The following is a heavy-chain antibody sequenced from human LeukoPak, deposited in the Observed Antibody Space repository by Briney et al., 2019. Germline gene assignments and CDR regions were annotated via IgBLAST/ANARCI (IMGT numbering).Heavy chain of an antibody. J-gene: IGHJ3*02. Sequence: SGPTLVKPTQTRTLTCTFSGFSLSTSGVGVGWIWQPPGKGLEWIGTIYHSGSTHYNPSLKSRVTISVDTSKNQFSLRLSSVTAADTAVYYCARVGNGDFYDAFDIWGQGTMVTVSS. CDR1: GFSLSTSGV. CDR3: ARVGNGDFYDAFDI. CDR2: IYHSGST. D-gene: IGHD4-17*01. V-gene: IGHV4-38-2*02.